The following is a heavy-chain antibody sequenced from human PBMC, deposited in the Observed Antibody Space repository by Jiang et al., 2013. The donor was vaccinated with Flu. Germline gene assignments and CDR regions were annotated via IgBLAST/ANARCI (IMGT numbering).Heavy chain of an antibody. V-gene: IGHV4-59*01. J-gene: IGHJ4*02. D-gene: IGHD4-17*01. CDR3: ARFFSTTVTGKFDY. CDR2: IYYSGST. CDR1: GGAISSYY. Sequence: GSGLVKPSETLSLTCTVSGGAISSYYWSWIRQPPGKGLEWIGYIYYSGSTNYNPSLKSRVTISVDTSKNQFSLKLSSVTAADTAVYYCARFFSTTVTGKFDYWGQGTLVTVSS.